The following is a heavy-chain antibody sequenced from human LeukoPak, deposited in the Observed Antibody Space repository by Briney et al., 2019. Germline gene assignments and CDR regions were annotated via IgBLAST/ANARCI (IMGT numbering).Heavy chain of an antibody. CDR2: IYYSGST. J-gene: IGHJ4*02. D-gene: IGHD3-10*01. Sequence: SETLFLTCTVSGGSISSYYWSWIRQPPGKGLEWIGYIYYSGSTNYNPSLKSRVTISVDTSKNQFSLKLSSVTAADTAVYYCARRVRGVIDYWGQGTLVTVSS. CDR1: GGSISSYY. CDR3: ARRVRGVIDY. V-gene: IGHV4-59*08.